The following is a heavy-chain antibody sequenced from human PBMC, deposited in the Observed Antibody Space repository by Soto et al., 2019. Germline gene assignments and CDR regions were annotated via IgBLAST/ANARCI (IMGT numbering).Heavy chain of an antibody. J-gene: IGHJ4*02. CDR1: GFSLSTSGVG. D-gene: IGHD4-17*01. Sequence: QITLKESGPALVKPTQTLTLTCTFSGFSLSTSGVGVGWIRQPPGKALEWLALIYWDDDKRYSPSLKSRLTITEDTSKNQVVLTMTNMDPVDTATYYCAHRQRTVYFDYWGQGTLVTVSS. CDR3: AHRQRTVYFDY. CDR2: IYWDDDK. V-gene: IGHV2-5*02.